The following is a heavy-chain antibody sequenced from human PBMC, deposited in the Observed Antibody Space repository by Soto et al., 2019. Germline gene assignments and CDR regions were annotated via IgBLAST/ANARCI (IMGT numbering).Heavy chain of an antibody. D-gene: IGHD6-19*01. Sequence: QLQLQESGPGLVKPSATLSLTCTVSGGSISSSRYYWGWIRQPPGKGLEWIGSIYSSGRPYYNPSLKRRVTISGDTSKHPFSLKLSSVTAADTAVYYCARLSYSSGWYEFGYWGQGTLVTVSS. CDR1: GGSISSSRYY. V-gene: IGHV4-39*01. CDR3: ARLSYSSGWYEFGY. J-gene: IGHJ4*02. CDR2: IYSSGRP.